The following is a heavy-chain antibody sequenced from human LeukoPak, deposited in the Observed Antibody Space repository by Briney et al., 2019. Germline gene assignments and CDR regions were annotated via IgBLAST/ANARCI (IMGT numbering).Heavy chain of an antibody. CDR1: GGSFSSGSYY. D-gene: IGHD6-19*01. J-gene: IGHJ6*03. Sequence: SETLSLTCTVSGGSFSSGSYYWSWIRQPAGKGLEWIGRIYTSGSTNYNPSLKSRVTISVDTSKNQFSLKLSSVTAADTAVYYCARDIGWYYYYMDVWGKGTTVTVSS. V-gene: IGHV4-61*02. CDR3: ARDIGWYYYYMDV. CDR2: IYTSGST.